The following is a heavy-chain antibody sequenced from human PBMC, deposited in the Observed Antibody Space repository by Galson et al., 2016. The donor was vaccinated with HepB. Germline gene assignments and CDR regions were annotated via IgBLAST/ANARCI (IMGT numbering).Heavy chain of an antibody. J-gene: IGHJ3*01. V-gene: IGHV3-7*04. CDR2: IKQDGSEK. Sequence: SLRLSCAASGFTFSNDWMSWVRQTPGKGLEWVANIKQDGSEKFYVDSVKGRCTISRDNPKSSLYLQLNRLRDEDTTLYYCARDRFFVVAPAAGTFDVWGQGRMVTVSS. D-gene: IGHD2-2*01. CDR1: GFTFSNDW. CDR3: ARDRFFVVAPAAGTFDV.